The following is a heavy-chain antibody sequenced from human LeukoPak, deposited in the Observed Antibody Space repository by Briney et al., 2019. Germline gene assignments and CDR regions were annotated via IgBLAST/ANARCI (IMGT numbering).Heavy chain of an antibody. CDR2: IYYSGST. CDR3: ARASRTAARPSPLDY. Sequence: PSETLSLTCTVSGGPISSGDYYWSWIRQPPGKGLEWIGYIYYSGSTYYNPSLKSRVTISVDTSKNQFSLKLSSVTAADTAVYYCARASRTAARPSPLDYWGQGTLVTVSS. V-gene: IGHV4-30-4*08. D-gene: IGHD6-6*01. J-gene: IGHJ4*02. CDR1: GGPISSGDYY.